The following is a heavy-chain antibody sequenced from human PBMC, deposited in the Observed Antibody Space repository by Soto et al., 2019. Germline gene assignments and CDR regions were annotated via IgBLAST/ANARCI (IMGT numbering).Heavy chain of an antibody. CDR2: IYPGDSDT. CDR3: ARHSTSAPKDY. Sequence: GESLKISCQGSGYSFTTYWIAWVRQMPGKGLEWVGIIYPGDSDTRYSPSFEGHVTISADKSISTAFLQWNSLKASDNAIYYCARHSTSAPKDYWGQGTLVTVSS. V-gene: IGHV5-51*01. J-gene: IGHJ4*01. CDR1: GYSFTTYW. D-gene: IGHD3-10*01.